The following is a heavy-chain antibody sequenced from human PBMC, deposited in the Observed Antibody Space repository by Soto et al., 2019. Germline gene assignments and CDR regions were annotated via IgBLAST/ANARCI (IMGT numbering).Heavy chain of an antibody. V-gene: IGHV4-59*08. D-gene: IGHD2-15*01. J-gene: IGHJ4*02. CDR1: GGSISSYY. Sequence: QVQLQESAPGVVKPSETLSLTCTVSGGSISSYYWSWIRQPPGKGLEWIGYIYYSGSTNYNPSLKSRVTISVDTSKNQFSLKLSSVTAADTAVYYCARRYGGTFDYWGQGTLVTVSS. CDR2: IYYSGST. CDR3: ARRYGGTFDY.